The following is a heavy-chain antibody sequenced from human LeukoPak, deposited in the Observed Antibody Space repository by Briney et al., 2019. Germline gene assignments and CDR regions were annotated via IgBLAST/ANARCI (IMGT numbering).Heavy chain of an antibody. J-gene: IGHJ6*03. D-gene: IGHD4-23*01. CDR3: AREPGGNSFDYYYYYMDV. CDR2: ISSSSDYI. CDR1: GFTFSYYN. V-gene: IGHV3-21*01. Sequence: GGSLRLSCAASGFTFSYYNMNWVRQAPGKGLEWVSSISSSSDYIYYADSVKGRFTISRDNAKNSLYLQMNSLRAEDTAVYYCAREPGGNSFDYYYYYMDVWGKGTTVTVSS.